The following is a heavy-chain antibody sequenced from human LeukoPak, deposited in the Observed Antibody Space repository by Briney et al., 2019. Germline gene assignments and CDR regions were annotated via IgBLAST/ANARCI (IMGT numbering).Heavy chain of an antibody. V-gene: IGHV3-33*08. J-gene: IGHJ4*02. CDR2: IWYDGSQR. CDR3: ATSSPRNYFDH. Sequence: GGSLRLSCAASGFTFSSYGMHWVRQAPGKGLEWVAVIWYDGSQRYYADSVKGRFTISRDDSQNTIYLQMDSLRAEDTAVYYCATSSPRNYFDHWGQGTLVTVSS. CDR1: GFTFSSYG. D-gene: IGHD1-14*01.